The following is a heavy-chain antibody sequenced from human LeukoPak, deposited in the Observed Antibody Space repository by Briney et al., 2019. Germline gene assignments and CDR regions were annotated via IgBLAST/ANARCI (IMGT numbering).Heavy chain of an antibody. CDR1: GFTFDDYA. J-gene: IGHJ6*02. CDR2: ISWNSGSI. V-gene: IGHV3-9*01. CDR3: AKWSRYGMDV. Sequence: PGRSLRLSCAASGFTFDDYAMHWVRQAPGKGLEWVSDISWNSGSIGYADSVKGRFTISRDNAKNSLYLQMNSLRAEDTALYYCAKWSRYGMDVWGQGTTVTVSS. D-gene: IGHD1-26*01.